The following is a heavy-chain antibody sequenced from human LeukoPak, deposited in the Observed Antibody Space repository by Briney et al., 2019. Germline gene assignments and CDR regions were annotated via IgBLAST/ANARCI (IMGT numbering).Heavy chain of an antibody. CDR1: GFTFSNSA. V-gene: IGHV3-23*01. J-gene: IGHJ4*02. D-gene: IGHD3-10*01. CDR3: AKDRDRAPDY. CDR2: ISGSGTNT. Sequence: GGSLRLSCAASGFTFSNSAMSWVRQAPGKGLEWVSAISGSGTNTFYAESVKGRFTISRDNSKNTLYLQMNSLRAEDTAVYYCAKDRDRAPDYWGQGTLVTVSS.